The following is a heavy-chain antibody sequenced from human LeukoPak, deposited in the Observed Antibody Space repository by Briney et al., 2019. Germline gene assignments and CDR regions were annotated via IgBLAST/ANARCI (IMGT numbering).Heavy chain of an antibody. Sequence: PSETLSLTCTVSGGSVSGGGHYWSWIRQPPGKGLEYVGNIQYSGITNYNPSLESRVTISVDTPQNQFSLRLSSVTAADTAVYYCARGRGWGYGVDCWGQGTLVTVSS. CDR1: GGSVSGGGHY. D-gene: IGHD4/OR15-4a*01. CDR2: IQYSGIT. V-gene: IGHV4-61*08. J-gene: IGHJ4*02. CDR3: ARGRGWGYGVDC.